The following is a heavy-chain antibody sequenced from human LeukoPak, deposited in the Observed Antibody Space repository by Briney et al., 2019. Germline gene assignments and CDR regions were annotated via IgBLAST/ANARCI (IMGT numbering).Heavy chain of an antibody. CDR3: ARGYGSGYPLDY. CDR2: IYYSGST. Sequence: SETLSLTCTVSGGSISSYYWSWIRQPPGKGLEWIGYIYYSGSTNYNPSLKSRVTISVDTSKNQFSLKLSSVTAAGTAVYYCARGYGSGYPLDYWGQGTLVTVSS. CDR1: GGSISSYY. D-gene: IGHD3-22*01. J-gene: IGHJ4*02. V-gene: IGHV4-59*01.